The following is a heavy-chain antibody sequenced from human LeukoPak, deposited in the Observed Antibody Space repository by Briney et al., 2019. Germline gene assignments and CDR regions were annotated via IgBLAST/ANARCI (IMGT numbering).Heavy chain of an antibody. J-gene: IGHJ4*02. D-gene: IGHD4-23*01. CDR3: ARDYYGRNPGYYFDD. CDR2: ISFSGST. CDR1: GGSISSGDYY. V-gene: IGHV4-31*03. Sequence: PLETLSLTCTVSGGSISSGDYYWSWIRQHPGKGLEWIEYISFSGSTYYNPSLKSRVTISVDTSKNQFSLRLSSVTAADTAVYYCARDYYGRNPGYYFDDWGQGTLVTVSS.